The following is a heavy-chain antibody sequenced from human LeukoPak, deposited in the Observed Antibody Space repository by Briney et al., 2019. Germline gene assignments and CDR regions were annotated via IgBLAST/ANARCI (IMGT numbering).Heavy chain of an antibody. CDR3: AKHPKRYSSSWSPTGY. V-gene: IGHV3-23*01. D-gene: IGHD6-13*01. CDR1: GFIFRSYA. Sequence: GGSLRLSCAASGFIFRSYAMSWVRQAPGKGLEWVSVISDSGSSTYNADSVKGRFTISRDNSKNTLYLQMNSLRAEDTAVYYCAKHPKRYSSSWSPTGYWGQGTLVTVSS. CDR2: ISDSGSST. J-gene: IGHJ4*02.